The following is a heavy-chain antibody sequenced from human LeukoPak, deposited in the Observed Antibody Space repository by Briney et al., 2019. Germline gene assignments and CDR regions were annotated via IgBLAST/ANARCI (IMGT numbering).Heavy chain of an antibody. CDR1: GFTFSSYS. V-gene: IGHV3-21*06. CDR3: AKATLDGGSPKGDYYYMDV. J-gene: IGHJ6*03. D-gene: IGHD3-16*01. CDR2: ISSSSSYI. Sequence: GGSLRLSCAASGFTFSSYSMNWVRQAPGKGLEWVSCISSSSSYIYYADSVKGRFTISRDNSKNMLYLQMNSLRTEDTAVYYCAKATLDGGSPKGDYYYMDVWGKGTTVTISS.